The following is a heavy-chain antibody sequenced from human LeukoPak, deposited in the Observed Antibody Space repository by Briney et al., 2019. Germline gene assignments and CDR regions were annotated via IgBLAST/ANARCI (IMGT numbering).Heavy chain of an antibody. J-gene: IGHJ6*03. CDR1: GGTFSSYA. CDR3: ARDRGEPLDYYYYMDV. CDR2: IIPIFGTA. V-gene: IGHV1-69*05. D-gene: IGHD3-16*01. Sequence: SVKVSCKASGGTFSSYAISWVRQAPGQGLEWMGGIIPIFGTANYAQKFQGRVTITTDESTSTAYMELGSLRSEDTAVYYCARDRGEPLDYYYYMDVWGKGTTVTVSS.